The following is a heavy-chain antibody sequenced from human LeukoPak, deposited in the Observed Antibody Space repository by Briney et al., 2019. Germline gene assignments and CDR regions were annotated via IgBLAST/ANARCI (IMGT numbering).Heavy chain of an antibody. CDR1: GGSMNTHY. D-gene: IGHD5-12*01. V-gene: IGHV4-4*07. CDR2: IYSSGGT. CDR3: ARGGADAYDVYYLDV. J-gene: IGHJ6*03. Sequence: PSETLSLTCSVSGGSMNTHYWSWIRQPAGAGLEWIGRIYSSGGTYYNPSLKSRVTVSIDTSRNQFSLNLSSVTAADTAVYYCARGGADAYDVYYLDVWGTGTTVTVSS.